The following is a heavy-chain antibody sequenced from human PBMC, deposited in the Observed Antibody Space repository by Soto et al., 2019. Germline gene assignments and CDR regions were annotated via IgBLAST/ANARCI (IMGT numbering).Heavy chain of an antibody. D-gene: IGHD6-6*01. Sequence: QVQLVQSGAEVKQPGASVKVSCEASGYTFTTYGISWVRQASGQGLEWMGWINGYNGNTKYAQRFQGRVTMTRDTSTSTAYMEVRSLRSADTAVYYCARDDIATRPQYYYGMDVWGQGTTVTVSS. CDR2: INGYNGNT. CDR3: ARDDIATRPQYYYGMDV. V-gene: IGHV1-18*04. CDR1: GYTFTTYG. J-gene: IGHJ6*02.